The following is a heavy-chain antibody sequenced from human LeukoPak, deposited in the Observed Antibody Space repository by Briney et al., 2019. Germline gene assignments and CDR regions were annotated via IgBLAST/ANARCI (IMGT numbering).Heavy chain of an antibody. CDR2: ISGDGTIK. Sequence: PGGSLRLSCEPSGFPFSSYWMLWVRQASGKGLVWVSRISGDGTIKTYADFVRGRFTISRDNTKNILYLQMNSLRVEDTAIYFCSRSQFDYWGQGVLVTVSS. CDR1: GFPFSSYW. V-gene: IGHV3-74*03. J-gene: IGHJ4*02. CDR3: SRSQFDY.